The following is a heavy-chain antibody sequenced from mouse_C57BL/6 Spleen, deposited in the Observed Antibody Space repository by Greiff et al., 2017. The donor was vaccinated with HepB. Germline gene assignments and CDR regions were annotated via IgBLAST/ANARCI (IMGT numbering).Heavy chain of an antibody. Sequence: QVQLKQPGAELVMPGASVKLSCKASGYTFTSYWMHWVKQRPGQGLEWIGEIDPSDSYTNYNQKFKGKSTLTVDKSSSTAYMQLSSLTSEDSAVYYCARWLGDYDAFDYWGQGTTLTVSS. J-gene: IGHJ2*01. CDR2: IDPSDSYT. CDR3: ARWLGDYDAFDY. CDR1: GYTFTSYW. D-gene: IGHD2-4*01. V-gene: IGHV1-69*01.